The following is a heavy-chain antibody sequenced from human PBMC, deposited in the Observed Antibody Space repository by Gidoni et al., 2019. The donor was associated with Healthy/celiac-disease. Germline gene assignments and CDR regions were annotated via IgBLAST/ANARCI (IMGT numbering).Heavy chain of an antibody. CDR3: ARGKWIQLWNFDY. J-gene: IGHJ4*02. CDR1: GFTFSSYS. Sequence: EVQLVESGGGLVKPGGSLRLSCAASGFTFSSYSMNWVRQAPGKGLEWVSSISSSSSYIYYADSVKGRFTISRDNAKNSLYLQMNSLRAEDTAVYYCARGKWIQLWNFDYWGQGTLVTVSS. D-gene: IGHD5-18*01. V-gene: IGHV3-21*01. CDR2: ISSSSSYI.